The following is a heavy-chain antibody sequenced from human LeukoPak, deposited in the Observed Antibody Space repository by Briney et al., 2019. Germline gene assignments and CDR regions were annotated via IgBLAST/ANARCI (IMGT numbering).Heavy chain of an antibody. CDR1: GGSISSYY. CDR3: AMHYCDSGAYSDYYYYMDV. J-gene: IGHJ6*03. V-gene: IGHV4-4*09. CDR2: IYTSGST. Sequence: PSETLSLTCTVSGGSISSYYWSWIRQPPGKGLEWIGYIYTSGSTNYNPSLQSRGTISADTSKNQLSPKLSSVSAAGTAEYYCAMHYCDSGAYSDYYYYMDVWGKGTTVTVSS. D-gene: IGHD3-22*01.